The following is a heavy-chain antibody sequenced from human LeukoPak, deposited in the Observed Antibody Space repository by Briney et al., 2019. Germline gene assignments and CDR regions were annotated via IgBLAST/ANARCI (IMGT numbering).Heavy chain of an antibody. J-gene: IGHJ5*01. CDR1: EFIFIDYW. Sequence: GGALRLSCVASEFIFIDYWMSWVRPAPGRGGGWVDNIKQGGREEKYVGSVKGRFAISRDDAKSTLYLQMDSLSGDDTAVYYCARDNGGWFDSWGRGTLVTVSS. D-gene: IGHD3-10*01. CDR2: IKQGGREE. V-gene: IGHV3-7*03. CDR3: ARDNGGWFDS.